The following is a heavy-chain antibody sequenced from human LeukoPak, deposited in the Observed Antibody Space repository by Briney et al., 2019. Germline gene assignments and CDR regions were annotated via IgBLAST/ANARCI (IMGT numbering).Heavy chain of an antibody. Sequence: SQTLSLTCALSGDSVSSNSAAWNRIRQSPSRGFEWLGRTYYRSKWYNDYAVSVKSRITINPDTSRNQFSLHLNSVTPEDTAVYYCTREAVWGTSDYWGQGTLVTVSS. CDR3: TREAVWGTSDY. J-gene: IGHJ4*02. CDR1: GDSVSSNSAA. CDR2: TYYRSKWYN. V-gene: IGHV6-1*01. D-gene: IGHD3-16*01.